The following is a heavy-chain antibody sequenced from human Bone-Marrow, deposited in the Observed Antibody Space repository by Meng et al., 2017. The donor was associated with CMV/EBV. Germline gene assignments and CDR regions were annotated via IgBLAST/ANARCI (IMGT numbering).Heavy chain of an antibody. CDR1: GGTFSSYA. D-gene: IGHD2-2*01. J-gene: IGHJ5*02. CDR2: IIPIFGTA. V-gene: IGHV1-69*05. CDR3: AREYQPPSPPTFDP. Sequence: PSVKVSCKASGGTFSSYAISWVRQAPGQGLEWMGGIIPIFGTANYAQKFQGRVTITTDESTSTAYMELSSLRSEDTAVYYCAREYQPPSPPTFDPWGQGTLVTVSS.